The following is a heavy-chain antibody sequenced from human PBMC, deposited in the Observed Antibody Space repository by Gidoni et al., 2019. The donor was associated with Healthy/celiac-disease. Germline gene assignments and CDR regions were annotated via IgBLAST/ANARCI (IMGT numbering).Heavy chain of an antibody. Sequence: QVQLVESGGGVVQPGRSLRLSCAASGFTFSSYAMHWVRPAPGKGLEWVAVISYDGSNKYYADSVKGRFTISRDNSKNTLYLQMNSLRAEDTAVYYCARGLQGRYYYGMDVWGQGTTVTVSS. CDR3: ARGLQGRYYYGMDV. CDR2: ISYDGSNK. D-gene: IGHD2-21*01. J-gene: IGHJ6*02. CDR1: GFTFSSYA. V-gene: IGHV3-30-3*01.